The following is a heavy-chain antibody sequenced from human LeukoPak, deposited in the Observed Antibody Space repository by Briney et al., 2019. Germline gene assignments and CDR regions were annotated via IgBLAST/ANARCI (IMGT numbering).Heavy chain of an antibody. CDR3: ARVRCSGGSCPYYYYYYYMDV. V-gene: IGHV4-59*01. Sequence: SETLSLTCTVSGGSISSYYWSWIRQPPGKGLEWIGYIYYSGSTNYNPSLKSRVTISVDTPKNQLSLKSSSVTAADTAVYYCARVRCSGGSCPYYYYYYYMDVWGKGTTVTVSS. CDR2: IYYSGST. J-gene: IGHJ6*03. CDR1: GGSISSYY. D-gene: IGHD2-15*01.